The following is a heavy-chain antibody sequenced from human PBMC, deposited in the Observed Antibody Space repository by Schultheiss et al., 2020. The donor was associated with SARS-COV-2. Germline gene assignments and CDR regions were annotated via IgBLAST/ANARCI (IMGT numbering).Heavy chain of an antibody. CDR2: FDPEDGKT. CDR3: AIVFGGKDRPVDS. J-gene: IGHJ4*02. V-gene: IGHV1-24*01. Sequence: ASVKVSCKVSGSTLTALSMHWVRQAPGKGLEWMGGFDPEDGKTIYAQNFQGRVTMTADTSTSTAYMELRSLRSDDTAVYYCAIVFGGKDRPVDSWGQGTLVTVSS. D-gene: IGHD3-16*01. CDR1: GSTLTALS.